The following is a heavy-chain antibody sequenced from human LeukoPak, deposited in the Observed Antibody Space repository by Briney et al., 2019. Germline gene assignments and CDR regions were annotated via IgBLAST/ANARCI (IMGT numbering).Heavy chain of an antibody. CDR1: EYTIRKYY. V-gene: IGHV1-46*01. CDR2: INPRDESI. D-gene: IGHD4-23*01. J-gene: IGHJ4*02. CDR3: ARELIGGGKAFDY. Sequence: ASVKISCKASEYTIRKYYMHWVRQAPGQGLEWMGLINPRDESIDYAQNLEGRVTVTRDTSTSTVYLELTSLRSDDTAVYYCARELIGGGKAFDYWGQGTLVIDSS.